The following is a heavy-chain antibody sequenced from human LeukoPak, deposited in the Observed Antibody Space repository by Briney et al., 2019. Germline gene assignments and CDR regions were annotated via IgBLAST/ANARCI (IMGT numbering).Heavy chain of an antibody. CDR3: TRMTAGHDY. CDR1: GVSFDDYY. J-gene: IGHJ4*02. Sequence: PSETLSLTCAVSGVSFDDYYWSWVRQTPGKGLEWIREINHSGYTNDSPSLKSRVRLSIDSSRKQFSLNLRSVTVADTGIYYCTRMTAGHDYWGQGTLVTVSS. D-gene: IGHD2-21*02. CDR2: INHSGYT. V-gene: IGHV4-34*01.